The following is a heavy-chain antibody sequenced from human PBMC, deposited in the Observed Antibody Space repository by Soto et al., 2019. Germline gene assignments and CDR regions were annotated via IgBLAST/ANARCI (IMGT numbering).Heavy chain of an antibody. Sequence: ASVKVSCKASGYTFTGYYMHWVRQAPGQGLEWMGWINPNSGGTNYAQKFQGWVTMTRDTSISTAYMELSRLRSDDTAVYYCAGSPPLHIVVVTATLDHWGQGTLVTVSS. D-gene: IGHD2-21*02. CDR3: AGSPPLHIVVVTATLDH. CDR1: GYTFTGYY. CDR2: INPNSGGT. J-gene: IGHJ4*02. V-gene: IGHV1-2*04.